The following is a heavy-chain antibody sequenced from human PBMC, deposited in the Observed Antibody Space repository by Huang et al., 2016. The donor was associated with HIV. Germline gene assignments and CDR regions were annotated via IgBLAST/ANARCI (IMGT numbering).Heavy chain of an antibody. CDR2: IAYDEDNK. CDR3: ARGPIRFLAWLLNFDY. CDR1: GFTVSSYG. D-gene: IGHD3-3*01. V-gene: IGHV3-30*03. J-gene: IGHJ4*02. Sequence: QILLIESGGGVVQPGRSLRLSCAASGFTVSSYGMHWVRQAPGKGLEWGAVIAYDEDNKYYADSVRGRFTISRDNSKNTLYLQMNSLRIEDTAVYYCARGPIRFLAWLLNFDYWGQGALVTVSS.